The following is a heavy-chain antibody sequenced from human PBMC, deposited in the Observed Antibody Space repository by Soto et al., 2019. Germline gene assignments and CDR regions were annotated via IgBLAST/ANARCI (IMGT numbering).Heavy chain of an antibody. CDR3: AKGGDEYYYYGMDV. J-gene: IGHJ6*02. CDR2: ISGSGGST. CDR1: GFTFSSYA. D-gene: IGHD2-21*02. V-gene: IGHV3-23*01. Sequence: PGGSLRLSCAASGFTFSSYAMSWVRQAPGKGLEWVSAISGSGGSTYYADSVKGRFTISRDNSKNTLYLQMNSLRAEDTAVYYCAKGGDEYYYYGMDVGGQGTTVTVSS.